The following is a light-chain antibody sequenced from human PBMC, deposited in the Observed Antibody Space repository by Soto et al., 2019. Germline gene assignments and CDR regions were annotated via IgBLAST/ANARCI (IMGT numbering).Light chain of an antibody. CDR2: WAS. CDR3: QQYYTSWWS. CDR1: QSVLYNSNNKNY. J-gene: IGKJ1*01. Sequence: DIVMTQSPDSLAVSLGERATINCKSSQSVLYNSNNKNYVAWYQQKPGQPPKLLINWASTRESGVPDRFSGSASGTDFTLTISSLQAEDVAVYYCQQYYTSWWSFGQGTKVEIK. V-gene: IGKV4-1*01.